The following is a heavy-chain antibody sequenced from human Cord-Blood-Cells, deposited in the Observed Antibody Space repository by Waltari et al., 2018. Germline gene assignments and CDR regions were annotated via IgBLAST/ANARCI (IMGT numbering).Heavy chain of an antibody. CDR1: GFTVSSHY. CDR3: ARTHSSSSPFDY. Sequence: EVWLVESGGGLIQPGGSLRRSCADSGFTVSSHYMSWARQAPGKGLEWVSVIYSGGTTYYADSVKGRFTISRDNSKNTLYLQMNSLRAEDTAVYYCARTHSSSSPFDYWGQGTLVTVSS. CDR2: IYSGGTT. J-gene: IGHJ4*02. D-gene: IGHD6-6*01. V-gene: IGHV3-53*01.